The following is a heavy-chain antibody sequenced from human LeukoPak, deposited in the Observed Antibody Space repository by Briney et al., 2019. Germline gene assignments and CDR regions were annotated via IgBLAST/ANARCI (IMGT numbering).Heavy chain of an antibody. J-gene: IGHJ4*02. D-gene: IGHD5-12*01. V-gene: IGHV3-21*01. Sequence: PGGSLRLSCAASGFTFSSYNMNWVRQAPGKGLEWVSSISRSRSHISYADSLKGRFTISRDNAKNSLYLQMNSLRAEDTAVYYCARDGYSGLFDYWGQGTLVTVSS. CDR2: ISRSRSHI. CDR3: ARDGYSGLFDY. CDR1: GFTFSSYN.